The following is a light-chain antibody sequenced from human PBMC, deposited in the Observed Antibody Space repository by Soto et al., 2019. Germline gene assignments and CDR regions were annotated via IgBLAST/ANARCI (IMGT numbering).Light chain of an antibody. CDR3: SSFTGASTI. V-gene: IGLV2-8*01. Sequence: LTQPPSASGSPGQSVTISCTGTSSDVGGYNYVSWYQQHPGKAPKLVIYEVTKRPSGVPDRFSGSKSGNTASLTVSGLQAEDEADYYCSSFTGASTIFGTGTKVTAL. CDR2: EVT. CDR1: SSDVGGYNY. J-gene: IGLJ1*01.